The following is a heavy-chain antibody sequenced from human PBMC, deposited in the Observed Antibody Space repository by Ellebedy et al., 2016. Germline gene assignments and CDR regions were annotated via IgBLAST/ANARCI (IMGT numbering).Heavy chain of an antibody. CDR3: ARHGSKVVADAFDI. D-gene: IGHD3-22*01. CDR1: GYSFTSYW. CDR2: IDPSDSYT. Sequence: GESLKISXKGSGYSFTSYWISWVRQMPGKGLEWMGRIDPSDSYTNYSPSFQGQVTISADKSISTAYLQWSSLKASDTAMYYCARHGSKVVADAFDIWGQGTMVTVSS. J-gene: IGHJ3*02. V-gene: IGHV5-10-1*04.